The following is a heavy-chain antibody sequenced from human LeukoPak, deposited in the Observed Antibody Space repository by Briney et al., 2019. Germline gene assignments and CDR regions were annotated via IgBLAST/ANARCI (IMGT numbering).Heavy chain of an antibody. CDR1: GGSLTIGHFY. Sequence: SQTLSLTCTVSGGSLTIGHFYWTWIRQHPGKGLEWIGYIHPSGITDCNPSLQSRVTMSLDTSQNQFSLKLTSVTAADTAIYYCARGQDAFKTGYWGQGTLVTVSS. CDR2: IHPSGIT. CDR3: ARGQDAFKTGY. D-gene: IGHD5-24*01. J-gene: IGHJ4*02. V-gene: IGHV4-31*03.